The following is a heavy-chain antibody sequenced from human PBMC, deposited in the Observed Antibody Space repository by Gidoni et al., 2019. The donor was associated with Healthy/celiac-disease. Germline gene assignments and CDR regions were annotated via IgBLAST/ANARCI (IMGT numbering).Heavy chain of an antibody. V-gene: IGHV3-23*01. Sequence: EVQLLESGGGLVQPGGSLRLSCAASGFTFSSSAMSWVRKAPGKGLEWVSAISGSGGSTYYADSVKGRFTISRDNSKNTLYLQMNSLRAEDTAVYYCAKDAYSGYDYPSIYYFDYWGQGTLVTVSS. CDR1: GFTFSSSA. CDR2: ISGSGGST. D-gene: IGHD5-12*01. CDR3: AKDAYSGYDYPSIYYFDY. J-gene: IGHJ4*02.